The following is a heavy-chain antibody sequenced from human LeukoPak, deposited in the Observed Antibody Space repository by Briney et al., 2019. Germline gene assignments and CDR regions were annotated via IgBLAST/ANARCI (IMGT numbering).Heavy chain of an antibody. CDR3: ASTYNSKWSTFDY. J-gene: IGHJ4*02. D-gene: IGHD2-15*01. CDR1: GGSFSGYY. V-gene: IGHV4-34*01. CDR2: INHSGST. Sequence: SETLSLTCAVYGGSFSGYYWSWIRQPPGKGLEWIGEINHSGSTNYNPSLKSRVTISVDTSKNQFSLKLSSVTAADTAVYYCASTYNSKWSTFDYWGQGTLVTVSS.